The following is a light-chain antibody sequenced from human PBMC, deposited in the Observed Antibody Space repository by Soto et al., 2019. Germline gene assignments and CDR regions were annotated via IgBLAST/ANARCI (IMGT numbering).Light chain of an antibody. J-gene: IGKJ3*01. CDR1: QGITTS. V-gene: IGKV1-9*01. CDR2: AAS. CDR3: QQFDSHPFT. Sequence: DIQLTQSPPFLSASVGDRVTITCRASQGITTSLAWYQQRPGKAPRLLISAASQSGVPSRFSGSGSGTQFTLTISRLQPGDFAIYFCQQFDSHPFTFGPGTKVDLK.